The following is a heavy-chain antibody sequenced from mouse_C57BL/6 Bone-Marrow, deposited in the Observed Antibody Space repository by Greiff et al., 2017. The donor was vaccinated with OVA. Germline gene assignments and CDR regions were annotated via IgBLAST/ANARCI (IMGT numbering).Heavy chain of an antibody. Sequence: QVPLQQPGAELVKPGASVKMSCKASGYTFTSYWITWVKQRPGQGLEWIGDIYPGSGSTNYNEKFKSKATLTVDTSSSTAYMQLSSLTSEDSAVYYCARGGIRRRVDYWGQGTTLTVSS. J-gene: IGHJ2*01. CDR2: IYPGSGST. CDR1: GYTFTSYW. V-gene: IGHV1-55*01. D-gene: IGHD2-12*01. CDR3: ARGGIRRRVDY.